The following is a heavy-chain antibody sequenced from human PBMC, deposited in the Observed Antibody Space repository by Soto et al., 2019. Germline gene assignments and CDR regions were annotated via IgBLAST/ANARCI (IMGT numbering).Heavy chain of an antibody. J-gene: IGHJ5*02. V-gene: IGHV3-21*01. CDR2: ISRGSDYI. D-gene: IGHD1-20*01. CDR1: GFSFSDYT. CDR3: AKDSGCVNNACAYDP. Sequence: LRLSCAGSGFSFSDYTMNWVRQAPGKGLEWVSSISRGSDYIFYADTVKGRFTISRDNAGNSLYLQMSSLRAEDTAVYYCAKDSGCVNNACAYDPWGQGTLVTVSS.